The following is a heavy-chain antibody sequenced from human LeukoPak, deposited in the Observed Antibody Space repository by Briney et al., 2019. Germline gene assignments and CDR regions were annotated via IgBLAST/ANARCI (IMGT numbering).Heavy chain of an antibody. Sequence: HPGGSLRLSCAASGFTFDDYAMHWVRQTPGKGLEWVSGISWNSGSIGYADSVKGRFTISRDNAKNSLYLQMNSLRAEDMALYYCAKGSGYNDSSGSLDYWGQGTLVTVSS. J-gene: IGHJ4*02. CDR3: AKGSGYNDSSGSLDY. CDR1: GFTFDDYA. CDR2: ISWNSGSI. V-gene: IGHV3-9*03. D-gene: IGHD3-22*01.